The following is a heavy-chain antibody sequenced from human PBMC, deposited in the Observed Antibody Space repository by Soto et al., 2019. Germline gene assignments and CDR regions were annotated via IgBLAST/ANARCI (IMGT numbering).Heavy chain of an antibody. Sequence: GASVKVSCKASGVTFSSYAISWVRQAPGQGLEWMGGIIPIFGTANYAQKFQGRVTITADESTSTAYMELSSLRSEDTAVYYCARVPRYSSSWYPDYWGQGTLVTVSS. V-gene: IGHV1-69*13. CDR3: ARVPRYSSSWYPDY. D-gene: IGHD6-13*01. CDR2: IIPIFGTA. J-gene: IGHJ4*02. CDR1: GVTFSSYA.